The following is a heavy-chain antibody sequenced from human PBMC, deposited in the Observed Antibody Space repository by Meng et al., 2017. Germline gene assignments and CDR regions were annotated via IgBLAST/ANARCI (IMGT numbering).Heavy chain of an antibody. J-gene: IGHJ4*02. D-gene: IGHD3-22*01. CDR3: ARAYYDSSGYVDY. V-gene: IGHV3-21*01. Sequence: GKGLEWVSSISSSSSYIYYADSVKGRFTISRDNAKNSLYLQMNSLRAEDTAVYYCARAYYDSSGYVDYWGQGTLVTVSS. CDR2: ISSSSSYI.